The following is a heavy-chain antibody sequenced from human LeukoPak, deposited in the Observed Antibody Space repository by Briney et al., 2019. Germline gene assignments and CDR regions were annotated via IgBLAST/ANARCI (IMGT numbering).Heavy chain of an antibody. D-gene: IGHD6-19*01. CDR3: ARTDQIGQWLLPQFDY. V-gene: IGHV1-18*01. CDR2: ISTYNSNT. Sequence: ASVKVSCKASGYTFTSYGISWVRQAPGQGLEWMGWISTYNSNTNYAQKLQGRVTMTTDTSTGTAYMELRSLRSDDTAMYYCARTDQIGQWLLPQFDYWGQGTLVTVSS. J-gene: IGHJ4*02. CDR1: GYTFTSYG.